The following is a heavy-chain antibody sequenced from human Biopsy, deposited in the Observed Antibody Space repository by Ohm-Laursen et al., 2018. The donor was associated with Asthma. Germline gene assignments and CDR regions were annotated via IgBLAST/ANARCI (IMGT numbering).Heavy chain of an antibody. V-gene: IGHV4-31*03. D-gene: IGHD2-15*01. CDR2: IHYSGSA. J-gene: IGHJ4*02. Sequence: SQTLSLTCSVSGDSFTYPGYYWSWVRQLPGRGLEWIGYIHYSGSAYYNPSLKSRISMSVDMSKKQFSLEVRSVTAADTAVYYCAGFCSGGNCPDHWGQGTLVTASS. CDR3: AGFCSGGNCPDH. CDR1: GDSFTYPGYY.